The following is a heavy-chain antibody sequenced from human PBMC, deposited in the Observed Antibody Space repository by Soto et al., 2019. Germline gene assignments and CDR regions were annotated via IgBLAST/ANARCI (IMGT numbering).Heavy chain of an antibody. D-gene: IGHD2-21*02. CDR2: INSDGSST. CDR3: ARGGGGDPPPTRLWYFDL. V-gene: IGHV3-74*01. J-gene: IGHJ2*01. Sequence: EVQLVESGGGLVQPGGSLRLSCAASGFTFSSYWMHWVRQAPGKGLVWVSRINSDGSSTSYADSVKGRFTISRDNAKNTLYLQMNSLRAEDTAVYYCARGGGGDPPPTRLWYFDLWGRGTLVTVSS. CDR1: GFTFSSYW.